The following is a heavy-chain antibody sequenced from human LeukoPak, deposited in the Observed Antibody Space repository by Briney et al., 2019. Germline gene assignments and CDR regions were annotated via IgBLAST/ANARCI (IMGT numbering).Heavy chain of an antibody. J-gene: IGHJ4*02. CDR3: ARDLAVTTH. V-gene: IGHV3-48*01. CDR2: ISSSSSTI. CDR1: GFTFSSYS. D-gene: IGHD4-17*01. Sequence: GGSLRLSCAASGFTFSSYSMNWVRQAPGKGLEWVSYISSSSSTIYYADPVKGRFTISRDNAKNSLYLQMNSLRAEDTAVYYCARDLAVTTHWGQGTLVTVSS.